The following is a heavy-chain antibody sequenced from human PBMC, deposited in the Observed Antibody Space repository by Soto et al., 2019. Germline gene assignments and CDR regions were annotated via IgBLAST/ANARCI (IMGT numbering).Heavy chain of an antibody. D-gene: IGHD6-19*01. J-gene: IGHJ4*02. CDR2: IYYSGST. V-gene: IGHV4-39*01. CDR3: AGQYEYSSGWKDFDY. CDR1: GGSISSSSYY. Sequence: SETLSLTCTVSGGSISSSSYYWGWICQPPGKGLEWIGSIYYSGSTYYNPSLKSRVTISVDTSKNQFSLKLSSVTAADTAVYYCAGQYEYSSGWKDFDYWGQGTLVTVSS.